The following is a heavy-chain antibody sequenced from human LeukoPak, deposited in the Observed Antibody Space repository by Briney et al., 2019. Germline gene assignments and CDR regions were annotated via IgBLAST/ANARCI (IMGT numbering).Heavy chain of an antibody. V-gene: IGHV3-23*01. Sequence: GGSLRLSCAASGFTFSSNAMSWVRQAPGKGLEWGSAISGSGGSTSYEDSVKGRFTISRDNSKTTLYLQMNSLRAEDTAVYYCAKDGAGYSSGWFDYWGQGTLVTVSS. D-gene: IGHD6-19*01. CDR3: AKDGAGYSSGWFDY. CDR1: GFTFSSNA. J-gene: IGHJ4*02. CDR2: ISGSGGST.